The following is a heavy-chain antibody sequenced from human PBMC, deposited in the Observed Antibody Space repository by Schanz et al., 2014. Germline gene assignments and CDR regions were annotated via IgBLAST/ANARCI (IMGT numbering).Heavy chain of an antibody. CDR2: IGYLGDT. D-gene: IGHD3-10*01. Sequence: VQLVESGGGLVQPGGSLRLSCAASGFTLSNSDMHWVRQGTGKGLEWVSTIGYLGDTYYPDSVKGRFTVSRDSGQNSLYLQMNSLRAGDTAVYYCARLPVGYGSGIWDVWGQGTSVTVSS. CDR1: GFTLSNSD. J-gene: IGHJ6*02. CDR3: ARLPVGYGSGIWDV. V-gene: IGHV3-13*01.